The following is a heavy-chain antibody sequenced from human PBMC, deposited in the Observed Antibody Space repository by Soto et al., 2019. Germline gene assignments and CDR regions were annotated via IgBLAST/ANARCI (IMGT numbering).Heavy chain of an antibody. D-gene: IGHD3-10*01. J-gene: IGHJ6*02. CDR1: GFIFSDYA. Sequence: QVQLVDAGGGVGQPERSLRLSCRASGFIFSDYAIHWVRQAPGRGLEWVAVLIDDGYFQYYADSVKGRFTISSDKSNNTVYLHMGSLRVDDTAVYYCAREWGRSYYYGMDVWGQGTTVIVYS. CDR2: LIDDGYFQ. V-gene: IGHV3-30-3*01. CDR3: AREWGRSYYYGMDV.